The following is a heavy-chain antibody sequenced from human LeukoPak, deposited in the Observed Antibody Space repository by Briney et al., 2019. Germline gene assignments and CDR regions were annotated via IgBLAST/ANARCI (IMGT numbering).Heavy chain of an antibody. CDR1: GFTVSSNY. Sequence: PGGSLRLSCAASGFTVSSNYMSWVRQAPGKGLEWVALMTYDGSNKYYADSVKGRFTLSRDISKNTLYLQMNSLRAEDTAVYYCARDVRAAPHYDFFHYGMDVWGPGTTVTVAS. CDR2: MTYDGSNK. CDR3: ARDVRAAPHYDFFHYGMDV. J-gene: IGHJ6*02. D-gene: IGHD3-22*01. V-gene: IGHV3-30*03.